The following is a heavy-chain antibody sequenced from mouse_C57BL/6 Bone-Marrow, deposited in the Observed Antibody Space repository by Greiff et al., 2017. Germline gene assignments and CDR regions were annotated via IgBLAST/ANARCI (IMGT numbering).Heavy chain of an antibody. CDR2: IDPETGGT. Sequence: QVQLQQSGAELVRPGASVTLSCKASGYTFPDYEMHWVKQTPVHGLEWIGAIDPETGGTAYNQKFKGKAILTADKSSSTAYMELRSLTSEDSAVYYCTRGGDYWYFDVWGTGATVTVST. CDR3: TRGGDYWYFDV. CDR1: GYTFPDYE. V-gene: IGHV1-15*01. J-gene: IGHJ1*03.